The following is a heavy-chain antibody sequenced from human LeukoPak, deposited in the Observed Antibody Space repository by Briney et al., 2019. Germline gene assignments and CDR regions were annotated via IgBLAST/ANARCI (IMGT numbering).Heavy chain of an antibody. J-gene: IGHJ4*02. V-gene: IGHV7-4-1*02. Sequence: GASVKVSCKASGYTFTNYAMNWVRQAPGQGLEWMGWINTNTGNPAYAQGFTGRFVFSLDTSVSTAYLQISSLKAEDTAVYYCARGGRFYYGSGSYPIRYYFDFWGQGTLVTVSS. CDR2: INTNTGNP. D-gene: IGHD3-10*01. CDR3: ARGGRFYYGSGSYPIRYYFDF. CDR1: GYTFTNYA.